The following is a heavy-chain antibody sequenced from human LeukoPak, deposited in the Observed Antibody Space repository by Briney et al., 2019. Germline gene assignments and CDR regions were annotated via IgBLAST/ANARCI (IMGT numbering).Heavy chain of an antibody. Sequence: SETLSLTCTVSGGSISSSNYYWGWIRQPPGKGLEWIGSIYYSGSTYYNPSLKSRVTISVDTSKNQFSLKLSSVTAADTAVYYCARARIAVAGTAYNWFDPWGQGTLVTVSS. CDR2: IYYSGST. V-gene: IGHV4-39*07. D-gene: IGHD6-19*01. CDR1: GGSISSSNYY. J-gene: IGHJ5*02. CDR3: ARARIAVAGTAYNWFDP.